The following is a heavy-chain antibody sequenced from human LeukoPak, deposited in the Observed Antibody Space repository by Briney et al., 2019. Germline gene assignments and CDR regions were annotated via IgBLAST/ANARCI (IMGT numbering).Heavy chain of an antibody. Sequence: PGGSLRLSCAASGFIFSNAWLSWVRQAPGKGLEWVGRIKSKTDGGTKDYGAFVKGRFTISRDDSKNMVFLQMNGLKTEDAAVYYCTTVGIAVAGTGGWGQGTPVTVSS. D-gene: IGHD6-19*01. CDR1: GFIFSNAW. V-gene: IGHV3-15*01. J-gene: IGHJ4*02. CDR3: TTVGIAVAGTGG. CDR2: IKSKTDGGTK.